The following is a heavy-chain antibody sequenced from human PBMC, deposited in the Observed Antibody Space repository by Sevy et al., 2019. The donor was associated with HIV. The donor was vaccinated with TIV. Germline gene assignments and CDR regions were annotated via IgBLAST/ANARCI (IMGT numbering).Heavy chain of an antibody. Sequence: GGSLRLSCAASTFSVTDNYMSWVRQPPGKGLEWVSTIYSGGSTFYADSVKGRFTISRDNSKNTLYLQMNSLRAEDTAVYYCARDRYYDASGYYYYYYGLDVWGQGTTVTVSS. D-gene: IGHD3-22*01. CDR1: TFSVTDNY. J-gene: IGHJ6*02. V-gene: IGHV3-66*01. CDR2: IYSGGST. CDR3: ARDRYYDASGYYYYYYGLDV.